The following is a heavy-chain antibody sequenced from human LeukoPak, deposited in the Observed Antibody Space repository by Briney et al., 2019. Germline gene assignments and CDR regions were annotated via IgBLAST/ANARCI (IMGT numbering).Heavy chain of an antibody. Sequence: SETLSLTCTVSGGSISSYYWSWIRQPAGKGLEWIGRIYTSGSTSCNPSLKSRVTMSVDTSKNQFSLKLSSVTAADTAVYYCARDGSGYSYGSYQDYYYYMDVWGKGTTVTVSS. J-gene: IGHJ6*03. CDR3: ARDGSGYSYGSYQDYYYYMDV. V-gene: IGHV4-4*07. CDR2: IYTSGST. D-gene: IGHD5-18*01. CDR1: GGSISSYY.